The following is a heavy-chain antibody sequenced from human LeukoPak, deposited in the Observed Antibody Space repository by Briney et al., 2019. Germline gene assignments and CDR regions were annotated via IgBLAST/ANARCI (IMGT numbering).Heavy chain of an antibody. Sequence: SQTLSLTCAVSGGSISSGGYSWSWIRQPPGKGLEWIGYIYHSGSTYYNPSLKSRVTISVDRSKNQFSLKLSSVTAADTAVYYCAVLAVAVNYWGQGTLVTVSS. CDR2: IYHSGST. J-gene: IGHJ4*02. V-gene: IGHV4-30-2*01. CDR1: GGSISSGGYS. CDR3: AVLAVAVNY. D-gene: IGHD6-19*01.